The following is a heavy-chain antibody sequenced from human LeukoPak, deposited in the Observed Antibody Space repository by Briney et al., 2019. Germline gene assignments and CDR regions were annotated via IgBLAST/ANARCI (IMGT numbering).Heavy chain of an antibody. CDR2: INHSGST. V-gene: IGHV4-34*01. CDR3: ARAIWGAAAGTEYNYMDV. Sequence: SETLSLTCAVYGGSFSGYYWSWIRQPPGKGLEWIGEINHSGSTNYNPSLKSRVTISVDTSKNQFSLKLSSVTAAGTAVYYCARAIWGAAAGTEYNYMDVWGKGTTVTVSS. D-gene: IGHD6-13*01. CDR1: GGSFSGYY. J-gene: IGHJ6*03.